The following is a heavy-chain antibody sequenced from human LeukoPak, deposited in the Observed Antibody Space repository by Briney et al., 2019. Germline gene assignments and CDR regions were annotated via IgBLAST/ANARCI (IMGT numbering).Heavy chain of an antibody. V-gene: IGHV3-74*01. CDR3: ARYSSSSGGASHYFDY. CDR2: ISGDGSMT. D-gene: IGHD6-6*01. J-gene: IGHJ4*02. Sequence: TGGSLRLSCAVSGLSLRSYWMHWVRQAPGKGLVWVSRISGDGSMTNYADSVKGRFTISRDNAKNTVYLQMNSLRAEDTAVYYCARYSSSSGGASHYFDYWGQGTLVTVSS. CDR1: GLSLRSYW.